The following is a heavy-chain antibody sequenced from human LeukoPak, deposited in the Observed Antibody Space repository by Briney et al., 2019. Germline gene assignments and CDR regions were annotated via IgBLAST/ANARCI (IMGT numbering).Heavy chain of an antibody. D-gene: IGHD6-13*01. J-gene: IGHJ5*02. CDR2: IYYIGNT. CDR1: GGSISSSSYY. V-gene: IGHV4-39*01. CDR3: ARHFSSNWYDWFDP. Sequence: SETLSLTCTVSGGSISSSSYYWGWIRQPPGKGLEWIGTIYYIGNTYYNPSLKSRVTISVDTSKNQFSLKLSSVAAADTAVYYCARHFSSNWYDWFDPWGQGTLVTVSS.